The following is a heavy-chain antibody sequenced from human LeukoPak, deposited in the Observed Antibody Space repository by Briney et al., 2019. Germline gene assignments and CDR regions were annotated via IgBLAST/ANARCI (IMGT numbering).Heavy chain of an antibody. J-gene: IGHJ4*02. Sequence: PGGSLRLSCAASGFTFNSYTLNWVRQAPGKGREGVANIKQDGSEKYYVDSVKGRSTISRDNAKNSLYLQMNSLRAEDTAVYSCARVHYRYGIVYDYWGQGTLVTVSS. CDR2: IKQDGSEK. CDR3: ARVHYRYGIVYDY. CDR1: GFTFNSYT. D-gene: IGHD2-15*01. V-gene: IGHV3-7*01.